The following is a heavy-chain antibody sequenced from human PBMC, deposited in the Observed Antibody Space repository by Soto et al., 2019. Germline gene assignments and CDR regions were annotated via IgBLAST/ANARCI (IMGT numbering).Heavy chain of an antibody. CDR1: GFSLSTRGMS. D-gene: IGHD2-15*01. CDR3: ARIPDGRRGGTSDYFGY. V-gene: IGHV2-70*13. Sequence: SGPTLVNPTQTLTLTCTFSGFSLSTRGMSVSWIRQPPGKALEWLALIDWNDDKYYSTTVKTRLTVSKDTSKNQVFLTMSNMEPVDTATYYCARIPDGRRGGTSDYFGYWGQGTLVTVSS. CDR2: IDWNDDK. J-gene: IGHJ4*02.